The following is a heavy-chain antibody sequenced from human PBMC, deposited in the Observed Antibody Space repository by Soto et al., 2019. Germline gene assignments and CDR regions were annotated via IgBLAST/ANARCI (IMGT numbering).Heavy chain of an antibody. CDR1: GLPFRSFA. Sequence: GGSLRLSCEASGLPFRSFAMNWVRQAPGKGLEWVSMITGSGGATFYADSVKGRFSVSRDNSKNTLYLQMDSLGLEDTAVYYCAKCKGAGSYQSYSMDVWGQGTTVTVSS. V-gene: IGHV3-23*01. CDR3: AKCKGAGSYQSYSMDV. J-gene: IGHJ6*02. CDR2: ITGSGGAT. D-gene: IGHD2-2*01.